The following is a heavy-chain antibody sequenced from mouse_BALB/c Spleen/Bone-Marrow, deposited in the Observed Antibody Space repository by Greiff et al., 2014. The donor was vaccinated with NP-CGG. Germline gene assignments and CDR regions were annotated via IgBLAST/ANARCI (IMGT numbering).Heavy chain of an antibody. V-gene: IGHV1-69*02. CDR1: GYTFTSYW. Sequence: QVQLQQSGAELVRPGASVKLSCKASGYTFTSYWINWVKQRPGQGLEWIGNIYPSDSYTNYNQKFKDKATLTVVKSSTTAYMQLSSPTSEDSAVYYCTRGGSSPYYFDYWGQGTTLTVSS. D-gene: IGHD1-1*01. CDR2: IYPSDSYT. CDR3: TRGGSSPYYFDY. J-gene: IGHJ2*01.